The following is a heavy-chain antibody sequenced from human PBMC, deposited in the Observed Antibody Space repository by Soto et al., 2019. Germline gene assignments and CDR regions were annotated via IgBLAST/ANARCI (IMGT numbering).Heavy chain of an antibody. V-gene: IGHV3-48*02. CDR1: GFTFSTFS. CDR2: ISGGGRPI. J-gene: IGHJ4*02. Sequence: EVQLVESGGGSVQPGGSLSLSCAASGFTFSTFSMNWVRQAPGRGLEWISYISGGGRPISYADSVKGRFTISRDNAKNSLDLQRESLSDEDTAVYYCARDLGWAFDSWGQGTLVSVSS. CDR3: ARDLGWAFDS. D-gene: IGHD6-19*01.